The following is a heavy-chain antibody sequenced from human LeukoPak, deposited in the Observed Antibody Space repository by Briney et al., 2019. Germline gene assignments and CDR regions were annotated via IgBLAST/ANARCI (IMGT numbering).Heavy chain of an antibody. V-gene: IGHV3-66*01. Sequence: GGSLRLSCAASGFTVSSNYMSWVRQAPGKGLEWVSVIYSGGSTYYADSVKGRFTISRDYSKKTLFLQMNSLRAEDTAVYYCAKEAGSHYDYYKFYGMDVWGQGTAVTVSS. D-gene: IGHD1-26*01. CDR3: AKEAGSHYDYYKFYGMDV. CDR2: IYSGGST. J-gene: IGHJ6*02. CDR1: GFTVSSNY.